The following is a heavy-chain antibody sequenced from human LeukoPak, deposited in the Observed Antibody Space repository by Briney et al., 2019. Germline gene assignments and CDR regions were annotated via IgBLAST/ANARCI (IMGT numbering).Heavy chain of an antibody. CDR1: GYTFTSYY. D-gene: IGHD5-12*01. Sequence: ASVTVSCKASGYTFTSYYMHWVRQAPGQGLEWMGIINPSGGSTSYAQKFQGRVTMTRDTSTSTVYMELSSLRSEDTAVYYCARDAGGYSGEYGMDVWGQGTTVTVSS. CDR3: ARDAGGYSGEYGMDV. J-gene: IGHJ6*02. V-gene: IGHV1-46*01. CDR2: INPSGGST.